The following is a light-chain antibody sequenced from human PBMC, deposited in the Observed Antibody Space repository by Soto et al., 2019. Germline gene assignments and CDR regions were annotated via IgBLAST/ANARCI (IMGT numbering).Light chain of an antibody. CDR2: EGS. CDR3: CAYAGSTTVV. CDR1: SSDVGRYNL. V-gene: IGLV2-23*01. Sequence: QSALTQSASVSGSPGQSITISCTGTSSDVGRYNLVSWYQQHPGKAPKLMIYEGSKRPSGVSNRFSGSQSGNTASLTISGLQAEDEADYYCCAYAGSTTVVFGGGTKVTVL. J-gene: IGLJ2*01.